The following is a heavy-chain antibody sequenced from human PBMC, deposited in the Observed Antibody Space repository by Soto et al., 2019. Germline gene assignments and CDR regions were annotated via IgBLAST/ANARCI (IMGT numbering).Heavy chain of an antibody. CDR3: AKDIVVVPAAIMGGSTFDY. CDR2: ISGSGGST. D-gene: IGHD2-2*02. Sequence: EVRLLESGGGLVQPGGSLRLSCAASGFTFSSYAMSWVRQAPGKGLEWVSAISGSGGSTYYADSVKGRFTISRDNSKNTLYLQMNSLRAEDTAVYYCAKDIVVVPAAIMGGSTFDYWGQGTLVTVSS. J-gene: IGHJ4*02. CDR1: GFTFSSYA. V-gene: IGHV3-23*01.